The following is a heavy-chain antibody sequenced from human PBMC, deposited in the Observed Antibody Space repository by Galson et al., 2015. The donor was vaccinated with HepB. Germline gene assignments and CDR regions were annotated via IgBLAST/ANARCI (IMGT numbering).Heavy chain of an antibody. J-gene: IGHJ1*01. Sequence: VKVSCKVSGYTFTDYYMHWVQQAPGKGLEWMGLVDPEDGETIYAEKFQGRVTITADTSTDTAYMELSSLRSEDTAVCYCATGGYDNPSKLEYFQHWGQGTLVTVSS. D-gene: IGHD3-3*01. CDR1: GYTFTDYY. CDR3: ATGGYDNPSKLEYFQH. V-gene: IGHV1-69-2*01. CDR2: VDPEDGET.